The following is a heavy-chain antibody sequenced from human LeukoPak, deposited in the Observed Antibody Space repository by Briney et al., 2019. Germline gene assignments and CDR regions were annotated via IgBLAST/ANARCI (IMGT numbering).Heavy chain of an antibody. J-gene: IGHJ4*02. CDR3: ARDLKDCSGGSCYSGTPGGY. CDR2: ISGSGTTT. D-gene: IGHD2-15*01. V-gene: IGHV3-43*02. Sequence: GGSLRLSCAASGFTFSSYWMHWVRQPPGKGLEWVSLISGSGTTTYYTDSVKGRFTISRDNSRNSLYLQMNSLRTEDTAFYYCARDLKDCSGGSCYSGTPGGYWGQGTVVIVSS. CDR1: GFTFSSYW.